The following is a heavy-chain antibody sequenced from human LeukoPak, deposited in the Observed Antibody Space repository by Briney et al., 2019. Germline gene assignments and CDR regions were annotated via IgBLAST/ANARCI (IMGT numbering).Heavy chain of an antibody. D-gene: IGHD3-9*01. CDR2: IYYSGST. CDR1: GGSISSGDYH. Sequence: SQTLSLTCTVSGGSISSGDYHWSWIRQPPGKGLEWIGYIYYSGSTYYNPSLKSRVTISVDTSKNQFSLKLSSVTAADTAVYYCARGDILTFDAFDIWGQGTMVTVSS. CDR3: ARGDILTFDAFDI. J-gene: IGHJ3*02. V-gene: IGHV4-30-4*01.